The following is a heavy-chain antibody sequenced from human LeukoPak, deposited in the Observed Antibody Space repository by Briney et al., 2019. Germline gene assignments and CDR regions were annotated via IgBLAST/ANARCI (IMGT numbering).Heavy chain of an antibody. D-gene: IGHD3-10*01. CDR2: IYHSGST. J-gene: IGHJ4*02. CDR3: ARGGLLNFGELLFSHYYFDY. CDR1: GGSISSSNW. Sequence: PSETLSLACAVSGGSISSSNWWSWVRRPPGKGLEWIGEIYHSGSTNYNPSLKSRVTISVDKSKNQFSLKLSSVTAADTAVYYCARGGLLNFGELLFSHYYFDYWGQGTLVTVSS. V-gene: IGHV4-4*02.